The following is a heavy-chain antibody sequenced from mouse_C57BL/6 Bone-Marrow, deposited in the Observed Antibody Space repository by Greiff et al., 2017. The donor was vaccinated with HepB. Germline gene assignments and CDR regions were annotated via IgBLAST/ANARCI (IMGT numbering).Heavy chain of an antibody. CDR1: GFTFSDYY. CDR2: ISNGGGST. Sequence: DVHLVESGGGLVQPGGSLKLSCAASGFTFSDYYMYWVRQTPEKRLEWVAYISNGGGSTYYPDTVKGRFTISRDNAKNTLYLQMSRLKSEDTAMYYCARHPGDYWGQGTTLTVSS. CDR3: ARHPGDY. J-gene: IGHJ2*01. V-gene: IGHV5-12*01.